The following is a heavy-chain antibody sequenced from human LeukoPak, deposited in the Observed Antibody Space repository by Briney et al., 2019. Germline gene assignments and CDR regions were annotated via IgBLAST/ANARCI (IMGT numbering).Heavy chain of an antibody. J-gene: IGHJ6*03. CDR1: GFTFSSYS. V-gene: IGHV3-21*01. CDR3: ARGGHNRSYGSRSYSVYYYYMDV. D-gene: IGHD3-10*01. CDR2: ISSSSSYI. Sequence: GGSLRLSCAASGFTFSSYSMNWVRQAPGKGLEWVSSISSSSSYIYYADSVKGRFTISRDNAKNSLYLQMNSLRAEDTAVYYCARGGHNRSYGSRSYSVYYYYMDVWGKGTTVTVSS.